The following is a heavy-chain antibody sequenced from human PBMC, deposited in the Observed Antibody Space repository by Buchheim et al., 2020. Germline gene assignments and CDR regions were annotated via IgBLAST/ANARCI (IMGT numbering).Heavy chain of an antibody. CDR3: ARDHYYDSSGYYANWFDP. Sequence: QVQLQESGPGLVKPSETLSLTCTVSGGSISSYYWSWIRQPPGKGLEWIGYIYYSGSTNYNPSLKSRVTISVTTSKNQFSLKLSSVTAADTAVYYCARDHYYDSSGYYANWFDPWGQGTL. V-gene: IGHV4-59*01. CDR1: GGSISSYY. D-gene: IGHD3-22*01. J-gene: IGHJ5*02. CDR2: IYYSGST.